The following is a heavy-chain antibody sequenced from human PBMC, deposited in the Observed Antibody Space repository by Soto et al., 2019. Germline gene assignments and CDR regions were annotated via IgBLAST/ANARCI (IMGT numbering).Heavy chain of an antibody. D-gene: IGHD4-17*01. J-gene: IGHJ6*02. CDR3: AREPLAVTRDYYYGMDV. V-gene: IGHV4-30-4*01. CDR2: IYYSGST. CDR1: GGSISIRDYY. Sequence: SETLSLTCTVSGGSISIRDYYWIWIRQPPGKGLEWIGYIYYSGSTYYNPSLKSRVTISVDTSKNQFSLKLSSVTAADTAVYYCAREPLAVTRDYYYGMDVWGQGTTVTVSS.